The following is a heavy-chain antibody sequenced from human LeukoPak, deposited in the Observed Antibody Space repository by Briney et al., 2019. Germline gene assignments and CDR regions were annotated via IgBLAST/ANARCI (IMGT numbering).Heavy chain of an antibody. CDR1: GGSFSGYY. D-gene: IGHD6-19*01. CDR3: ARVFRGQWLGNDAFDI. V-gene: IGHV4-34*01. J-gene: IGHJ3*02. Sequence: PSETLSLTCAVYGGSFSGYYWSWIRQPPGKGLEWIGEINHSGSTNYNPSLKSRVTISVDTSKNQLSLKLSSVTAADTAVYYCARVFRGQWLGNDAFDIWGQGTMVTVSS. CDR2: INHSGST.